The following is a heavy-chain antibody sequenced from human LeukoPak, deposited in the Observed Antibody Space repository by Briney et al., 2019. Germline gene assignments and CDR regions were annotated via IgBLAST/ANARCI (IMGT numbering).Heavy chain of an antibody. V-gene: IGHV3-21*01. D-gene: IGHD3-22*01. CDR3: ARGGNYDSSGYDGY. J-gene: IGHJ4*02. Sequence: GRSLRLSCAASGFTFSTYAMHWVRQAPGKGLEWVSSISSSSSYIYYADSVKGRFTISRDNAKNSLYLQMNSLRAEDTAVYYCARGGNYDSSGYDGYWGQGTLVTVSS. CDR2: ISSSSSYI. CDR1: GFTFSTYA.